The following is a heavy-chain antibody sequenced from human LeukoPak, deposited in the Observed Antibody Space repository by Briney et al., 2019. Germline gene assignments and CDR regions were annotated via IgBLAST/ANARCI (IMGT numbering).Heavy chain of an antibody. V-gene: IGHV1-69*13. CDR1: GGTFSSYA. CDR2: IIPIFGTA. CDR3: AGGNSNWFDP. D-gene: IGHD4-23*01. Sequence: ASVKVSFKASGGTFSSYAISWVRQAPGQGLEWMGGIIPIFGTANYAQKFQGRVTITADESTSTAYMELSSLRSEDTAVYYCAGGNSNWFDPWGQGTLVTVSS. J-gene: IGHJ5*02.